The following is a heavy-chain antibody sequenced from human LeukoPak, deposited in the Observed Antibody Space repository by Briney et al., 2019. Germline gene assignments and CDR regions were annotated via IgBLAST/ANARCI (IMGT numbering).Heavy chain of an antibody. CDR2: IKQDGSEK. J-gene: IGHJ6*01. CDR1: GFTFSSYW. Sequence: GGSLRLSCAASGFTFSSYWMSWVRQAPGKGLEWAANIKQDGSEKYYVDSVKGRFTISRDNAKNSLYLQMNSLRAEDTAVYYCARTGTTYSYYYYGMDVWGQGTTVTVSS. V-gene: IGHV3-7*01. CDR3: ARTGTTYSYYYYGMDV. D-gene: IGHD1-1*01.